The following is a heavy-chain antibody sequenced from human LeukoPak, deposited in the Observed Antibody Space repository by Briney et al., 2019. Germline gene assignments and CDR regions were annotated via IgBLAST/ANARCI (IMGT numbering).Heavy chain of an antibody. Sequence: GGSLRLSCAASGFTFSSYTMTWVRQAPTQGLEWVASLGLSATYTYYADSVKGRFTISRDDSKSTLYLQMNSLRAEDTAVYYCAKANTMGPRRAFDYWGQGTLVTVSS. D-gene: IGHD5-24*01. V-gene: IGHV3-23*01. CDR3: AKANTMGPRRAFDY. CDR2: LGLSATYT. J-gene: IGHJ4*02. CDR1: GFTFSSYT.